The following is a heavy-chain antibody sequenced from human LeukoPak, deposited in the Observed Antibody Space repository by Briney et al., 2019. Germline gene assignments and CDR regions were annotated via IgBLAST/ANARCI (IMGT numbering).Heavy chain of an antibody. CDR1: GFTFSSYT. Sequence: GGSLRLSCAASGFTFSSYTMNWVRQPPGKGLEWVSNIGTSSTTIYYADSVKGRFTISRDNAKNSLFLQMNSLRAEDTAVYYCARTFSSSWHDYPFDIWGQGTMVTVSS. V-gene: IGHV3-48*01. CDR3: ARTFSSSWHDYPFDI. CDR2: IGTSSTTI. D-gene: IGHD6-13*01. J-gene: IGHJ3*02.